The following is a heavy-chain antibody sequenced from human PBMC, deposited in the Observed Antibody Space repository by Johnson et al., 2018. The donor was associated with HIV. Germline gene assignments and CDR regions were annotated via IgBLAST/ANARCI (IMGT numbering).Heavy chain of an antibody. J-gene: IGHJ3*02. V-gene: IGHV3-11*04. CDR2: ITSSGSTI. CDR3: AKSERAAAVPDAFDI. CDR1: GFTFSDYY. Sequence: QVQLVESGGGVVQPGRSLRLSCAASGFTFSDYYMSWIRQAPGKGLEWVSYITSSGSTIYYADSVKGRFTISRDNAKKSLFLQMNSLRAEDTAVYYCAKSERAAAVPDAFDIWGQGTMVTVSS. D-gene: IGHD6-13*01.